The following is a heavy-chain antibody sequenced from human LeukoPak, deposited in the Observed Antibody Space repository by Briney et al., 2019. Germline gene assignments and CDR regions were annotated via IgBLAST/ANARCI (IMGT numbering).Heavy chain of an antibody. CDR2: IYYSGST. CDR3: ARHLYSSGWDYYYYGMDV. CDR1: GGSISSSSYY. Sequence: PSETLSLTCTVSGGSISSSSYYWGWIRQPPGKGLEWIGSIYYSGSTYYNPSLKSRVTISVDTSKNQFSLKLSSVTAADTAVYYCARHLYSSGWDYYYYGMDVWGQGTTVTVSS. D-gene: IGHD6-19*01. J-gene: IGHJ6*02. V-gene: IGHV4-39*01.